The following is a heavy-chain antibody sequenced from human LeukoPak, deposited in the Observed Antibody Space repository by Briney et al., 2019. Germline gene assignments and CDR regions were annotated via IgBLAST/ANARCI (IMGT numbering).Heavy chain of an antibody. J-gene: IGHJ4*02. Sequence: ASVKVSCKASGYTFTSYGISWVRQAPGQGLEWMGWISAYNGNTNYAQKLQGRVTMTTDTSTSTAYMGLRSLRSDDTAVYYRARDLGGYCSSTSCYRAAVYWGQGTLVTVSS. D-gene: IGHD2-2*02. CDR3: ARDLGGYCSSTSCYRAAVY. CDR1: GYTFTSYG. CDR2: ISAYNGNT. V-gene: IGHV1-18*01.